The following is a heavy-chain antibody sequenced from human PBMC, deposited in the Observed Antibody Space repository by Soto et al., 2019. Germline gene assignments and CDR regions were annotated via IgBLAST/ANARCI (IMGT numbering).Heavy chain of an antibody. V-gene: IGHV1-3*01. Sequence: ASVKVSCKASGYTFTSYAMHWVRQAPGQRLEWMGWINAGNGNTKYSQKFQGRVTITRDTSASTAYMELSSLRSEDTAVYYCARDVSVVVIPGPYAFDIWGQGTMVTVSS. CDR2: INAGNGNT. J-gene: IGHJ3*02. CDR3: ARDVSVVVIPGPYAFDI. CDR1: GYTFTSYA. D-gene: IGHD2-21*01.